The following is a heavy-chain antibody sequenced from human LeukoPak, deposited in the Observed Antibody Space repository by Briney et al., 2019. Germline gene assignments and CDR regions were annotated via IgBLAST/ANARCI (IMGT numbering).Heavy chain of an antibody. CDR1: GYTFTGYY. CDR3: ARESYCGGDCYSFYYGMDV. V-gene: IGHV1-2*02. J-gene: IGHJ6*02. CDR2: INPNSGGT. Sequence: ASVKVSCKASGYTFTGYYMHWVRQAPGQGLEWMGWINPNSGGTNYAQKFQGRVTMTRDTSISTAYMELSRLRSDDTAVYYCARESYCGGDCYSFYYGMDVWGQGTTVTV. D-gene: IGHD2-21*02.